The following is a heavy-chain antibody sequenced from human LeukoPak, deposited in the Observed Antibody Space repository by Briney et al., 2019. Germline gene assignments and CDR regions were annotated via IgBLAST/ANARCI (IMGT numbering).Heavy chain of an antibody. CDR2: MIGGGDST. CDR1: GFTFASSV. V-gene: IGHV3-23*01. Sequence: GGSLRLSCAASGFTFASSVVTWVRQAPGRGLEWVSGMIGGGDSTYYADSVKGRFSISRDNSANTVYMQMNTLRAEDTAVYYCASRVYASGWWGAFDIWGPGTMVTVSS. D-gene: IGHD6-19*01. J-gene: IGHJ3*02. CDR3: ASRVYASGWWGAFDI.